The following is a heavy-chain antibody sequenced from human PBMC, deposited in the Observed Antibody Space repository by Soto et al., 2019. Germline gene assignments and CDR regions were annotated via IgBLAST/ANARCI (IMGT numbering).Heavy chain of an antibody. V-gene: IGHV3-9*01. CDR3: VKDSYADFHRVLSTAEYFFDY. J-gene: IGHJ4*01. CDR2: ITWNSGNI. Sequence: EVQLVESGGGLVRPGRSLRLSCTASGFTFDDYAMHWVRQAPGRGLEWVSGITWNSGNIAYADSVKGRFTIARDDDNNSLYLQINSLRPEDTALYYCVKDSYADFHRVLSTAEYFFDYWGHGTLVTVSS. D-gene: IGHD2-2*01. CDR1: GFTFDDYA.